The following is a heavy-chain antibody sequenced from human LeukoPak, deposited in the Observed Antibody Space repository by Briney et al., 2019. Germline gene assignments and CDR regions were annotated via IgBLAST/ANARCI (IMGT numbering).Heavy chain of an antibody. J-gene: IGHJ4*02. CDR2: ISYDGSNK. D-gene: IGHD2-15*01. V-gene: IGHV3-30*18. Sequence: PGGPLRLSCAASGFTFSSYGMHWVRQAPGKGLEWVAVISYDGSNKYYADSVKGRITISRDNSKNTLYLQMNSLRAEDTAVYYCAKDVGVAYFDYWGQGTLVTVSS. CDR1: GFTFSSYG. CDR3: AKDVGVAYFDY.